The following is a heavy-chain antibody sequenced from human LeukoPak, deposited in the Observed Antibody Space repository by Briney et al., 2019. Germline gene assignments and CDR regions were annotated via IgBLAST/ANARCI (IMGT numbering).Heavy chain of an antibody. Sequence: PGGSLRLSSAASGFIFSSYWMTWVRQAPGKGLEWVANIKQAGSENSYVDSVKGRFTISRDNAKNSLYLQIKSLRAEDTAVYYCARVRGDHYFDYWGQGTLVTVSS. CDR3: ARVRGDHYFDY. D-gene: IGHD3-16*01. CDR2: IKQAGSEN. J-gene: IGHJ4*02. V-gene: IGHV3-7*01. CDR1: GFIFSSYW.